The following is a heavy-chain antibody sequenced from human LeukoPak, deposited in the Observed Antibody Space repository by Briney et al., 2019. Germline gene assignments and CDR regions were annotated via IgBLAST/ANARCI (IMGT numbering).Heavy chain of an antibody. CDR2: IWYDGSNK. Sequence: PGGSLRLSCAASGFTFSSYGMHWVRQAPGKGLEWVAVIWYDGSNKYYADSVKGRFTISRDNSKNTLYLQMNSLRAEDTAVYYCARGKELPSGYFDYWGQGTLVTVSS. CDR1: GFTFSSYG. D-gene: IGHD1-26*01. J-gene: IGHJ4*02. CDR3: ARGKELPSGYFDY. V-gene: IGHV3-33*01.